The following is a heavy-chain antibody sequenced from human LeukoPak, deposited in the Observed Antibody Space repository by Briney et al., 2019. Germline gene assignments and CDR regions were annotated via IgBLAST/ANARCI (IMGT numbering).Heavy chain of an antibody. CDR3: ARLGGYYDSSGY. D-gene: IGHD3-22*01. J-gene: IGHJ4*02. V-gene: IGHV4-59*08. Sequence: KPSETLSLTCTVSGGSISSYYWSWIRQPPGKGLEWIGYIYYSGSTNYNPSLKSRVTMSVDTSKNQFSLELSSVTAANTAIYYCARLGGYYDSSGYWGQGTLVTVSS. CDR2: IYYSGST. CDR1: GGSISSYY.